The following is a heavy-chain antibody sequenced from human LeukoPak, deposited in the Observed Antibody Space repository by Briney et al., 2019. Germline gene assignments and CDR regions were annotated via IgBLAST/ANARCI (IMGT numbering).Heavy chain of an antibody. CDR3: ARVARSTYYNFWSGYLSGCYYYYMDV. CDR2: IYTSGST. D-gene: IGHD3-3*01. V-gene: IGHV4-4*07. CDR1: GYSINSGYY. Sequence: SETLSLTCTVSGYSINSGYYWSWIRQPAGKGLEWIGRIYTSGSTNYNPSLKSRVTMSVDTSKNQFSLKLSSVTAADTAVYYCARVARSTYYNFWSGYLSGCYYYYMDVWGKGTTVTVSS. J-gene: IGHJ6*03.